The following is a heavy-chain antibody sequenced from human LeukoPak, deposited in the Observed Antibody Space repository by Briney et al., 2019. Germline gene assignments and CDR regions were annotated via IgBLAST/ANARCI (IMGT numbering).Heavy chain of an antibody. V-gene: IGHV3-66*01. J-gene: IGHJ6*02. CDR1: GFTVSSNY. CDR3: ARDISSPEYYYGMDV. Sequence: GGSLRLSCAASGFTVSSNYMSWVRQAPGKGLEWVSVIYSGGSTYYADSVKGRFTISRDNSKNTLYLQMNSLRAEDTAVYYCARDISSPEYYYGMDVWGQGTTVTVSS. CDR2: IYSGGST. D-gene: IGHD6-13*01.